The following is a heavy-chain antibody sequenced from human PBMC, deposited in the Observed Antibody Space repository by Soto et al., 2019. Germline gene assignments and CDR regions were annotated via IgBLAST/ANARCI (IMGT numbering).Heavy chain of an antibody. J-gene: IGHJ6*02. CDR1: GFTFSSYG. CDR3: AKDRDDSGHYRGPYYFGMDA. D-gene: IGHD3-22*01. V-gene: IGHV3-30*18. CDR2: ISYDGSNK. Sequence: QVQLVESGGGVVQPGRSLRLSCAASGFTFSSYGMHWVRQAPGKGLEWVAVISYDGSNKYYADSVKGRFTISRDNSKNTLYLKLNSLRAEDTAVYYCAKDRDDSGHYRGPYYFGMDAWGQGTTVTSSS.